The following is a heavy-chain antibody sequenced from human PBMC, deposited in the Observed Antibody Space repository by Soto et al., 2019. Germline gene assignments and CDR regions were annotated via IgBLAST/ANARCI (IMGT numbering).Heavy chain of an antibody. D-gene: IGHD2-2*01. Sequence: QVQLVQSGAEVKKPGASVKVSCKASGYTFTSYAMHWVRQAPGQRLEWMGWINGGNGNTKYSQKLQGRVTITRDTSATTADMELSSLRSEDTAVYYGATAIADAAFDIWGRGTMGTVSS. J-gene: IGHJ3*02. CDR1: GYTFTSYA. CDR2: INGGNGNT. CDR3: ATAIADAAFDI. V-gene: IGHV1-3*01.